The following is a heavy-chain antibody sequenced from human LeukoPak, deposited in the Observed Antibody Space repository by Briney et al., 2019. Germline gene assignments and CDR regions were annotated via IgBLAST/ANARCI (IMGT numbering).Heavy chain of an antibody. D-gene: IGHD3-3*01. CDR3: ARVGDFWSNWFDP. CDR1: GYTFTGYY. CDR2: INPNSGGT. J-gene: IGHJ5*02. Sequence: ASVKVSCKASGYTFTGYYMHWVRQAPGQGLEWMGWINPNSGGTNYAQKFQGRVTMTRDTSISTAYMELSRLRSDDTAVYYCARVGDFWSNWFDPWGQGTLVTVSS. V-gene: IGHV1-2*02.